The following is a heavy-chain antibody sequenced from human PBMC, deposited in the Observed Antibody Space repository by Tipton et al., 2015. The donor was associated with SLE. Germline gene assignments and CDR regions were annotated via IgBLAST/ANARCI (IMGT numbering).Heavy chain of an antibody. CDR1: GGSFSGYY. CDR3: ARAPGYFDILTSYQPFDS. V-gene: IGHV4-34*01. Sequence: TLSLTCAVYGGSFSGYYWSWIRQPPGKGLEWIGEINYSGSTNYNPSLKSRVTISVETSKNQFSLKLSSVTAADTAVYYCARAPGYFDILTSYQPFDSWGQGALVTVSS. J-gene: IGHJ4*02. CDR2: INYSGST. D-gene: IGHD3-9*01.